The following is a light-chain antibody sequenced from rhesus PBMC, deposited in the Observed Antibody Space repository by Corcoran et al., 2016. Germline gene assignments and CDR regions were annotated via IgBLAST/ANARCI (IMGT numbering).Light chain of an antibody. CDR1: QGINRY. CDR2: YAS. V-gene: IGKV1S14*01. J-gene: IGKJ3*01. Sequence: DIQMTQSPSSLSASVGDTVTITCRASQGINRYFAWYQQQPGKAPKPLMFYASNLDTGVPERFSGSGSGTDFTLTIRSLQPEDFATYYCQQHKSYPFTFGPGTKLDIK. CDR3: QQHKSYPFT.